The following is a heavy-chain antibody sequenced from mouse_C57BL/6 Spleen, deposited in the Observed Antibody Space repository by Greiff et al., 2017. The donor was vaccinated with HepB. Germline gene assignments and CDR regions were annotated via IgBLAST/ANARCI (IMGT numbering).Heavy chain of an antibody. J-gene: IGHJ3*01. CDR1: GFTFSDYG. V-gene: IGHV5-17*01. D-gene: IGHD2-2*01. CDR2: ISSGSSTI. CDR3: ARTERLRREAWFAY. Sequence: EVQVVESGGGLVKPGGSLKLSCAASGFTFSDYGMHWVRQAPEKGLEWVAYISSGSSTIYYADTVKGRFTISRDNAKNTLFLQMTSLRSEDTAMYYCARTERLRREAWFAYWGQGTLVTVSA.